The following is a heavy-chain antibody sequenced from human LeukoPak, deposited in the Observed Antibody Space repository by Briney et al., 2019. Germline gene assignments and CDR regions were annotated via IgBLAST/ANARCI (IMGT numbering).Heavy chain of an antibody. CDR3: ASLWFGELPFDY. D-gene: IGHD3-10*01. Sequence: GGSLRLSCAASGFTFSSYAMHWVRQAPGKGLEWVAVISYDGSNKYYADSVRGRFTISRDNSKITLYLQMNSLRAEDTAVYYCASLWFGELPFDYWGQGTLVTVSS. CDR1: GFTFSSYA. V-gene: IGHV3-30*04. J-gene: IGHJ4*02. CDR2: ISYDGSNK.